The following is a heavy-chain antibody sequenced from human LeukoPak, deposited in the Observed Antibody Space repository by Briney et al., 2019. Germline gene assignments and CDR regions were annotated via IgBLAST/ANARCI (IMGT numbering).Heavy chain of an antibody. CDR2: FDPEDGET. D-gene: IGHD5-18*01. CDR1: GYTLTELS. J-gene: IGHJ5*02. Sequence: ASVKVSCKVSGYTLTELSMHWVRQAPGEGLEWMGGFDPEDGETIYAQKFQGRVTMTGDTSTDTAYMELSSLRSEDTAVYYCATGFYGYRYAGWFDPWGQGTLVTVSS. V-gene: IGHV1-24*01. CDR3: ATGFYGYRYAGWFDP.